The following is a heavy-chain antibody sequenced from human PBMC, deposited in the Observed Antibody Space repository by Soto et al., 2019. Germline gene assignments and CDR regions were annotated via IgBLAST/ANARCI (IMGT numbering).Heavy chain of an antibody. CDR2: IIPIFGTA. V-gene: IGHV1-69*12. CDR1: GGTFSSYA. CDR3: ARDPGRYGYYTGGGGGDVFDF. J-gene: IGHJ3*01. Sequence: QVQLVQSGAEVKKPGSSVKVSCKASGGTFSSYAISWVRQAPGQGLEWMGGIIPIFGTANYAQKFQGRVRIPADDSTSTAYVELGGLRCGDTPVFYWARDPGRYGYYTGGGGGDVFDFWGKGTMAPVSS. D-gene: IGHD3-3*01.